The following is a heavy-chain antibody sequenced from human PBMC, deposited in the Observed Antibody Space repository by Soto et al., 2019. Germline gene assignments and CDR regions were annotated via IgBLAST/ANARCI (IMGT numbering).Heavy chain of an antibody. V-gene: IGHV3-33*01. CDR3: ARDRDYGRDAFDI. D-gene: IGHD4-17*01. CDR2: IWYDGSNK. CDR1: GFTFSSYG. Sequence: PGGSLRLSCAASGFTFSSYGMHWVRQAPGKGLEWVAVIWYDGSNKYYADSVKGRFTISRDNSKNTLYLQMNSLRAEDTAVYYCARDRDYGRDAFDIWGQGTMVTVSS. J-gene: IGHJ3*02.